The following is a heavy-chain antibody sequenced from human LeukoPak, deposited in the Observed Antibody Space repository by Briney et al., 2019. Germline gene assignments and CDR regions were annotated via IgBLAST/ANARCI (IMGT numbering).Heavy chain of an antibody. J-gene: IGHJ4*02. CDR1: GFTFSDYY. CDR3: ARERITMVRGVIITLDLDY. D-gene: IGHD3-10*01. V-gene: IGHV3-11*01. CDR2: ISSSGTTI. Sequence: GGSLRLSCAASGFTFSDYYMSWIRQAPGKGLEGVSYISSSGTTIYYADSVKGRFTISRDNAKNSLYLQMNSLRAEDTAVYYCARERITMVRGVIITLDLDYWGQGTLVTVSS.